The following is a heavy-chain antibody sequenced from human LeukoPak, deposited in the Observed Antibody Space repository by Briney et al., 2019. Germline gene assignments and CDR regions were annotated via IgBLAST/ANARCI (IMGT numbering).Heavy chain of an antibody. J-gene: IGHJ4*02. D-gene: IGHD2-15*01. V-gene: IGHV4-30-2*01. Sequence: WVRQMPGKGLEWMGIIYHSGSTYYNPSLKSRVTISVDRSKNQFSLKLSSVTAADTAVYYCARGGYCSGGSCYDYFDYWGQGTLVTVSS. CDR2: IYHSGST. CDR3: ARGGYCSGGSCYDYFDY.